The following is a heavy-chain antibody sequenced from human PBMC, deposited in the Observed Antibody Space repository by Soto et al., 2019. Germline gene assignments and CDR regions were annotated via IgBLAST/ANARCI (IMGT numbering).Heavy chain of an antibody. V-gene: IGHV4-59*01. Sequence: PETLSLTCTVSGGSISSYYWSWIRQPPGKGLEWIGYIYYSGSTNYNPSLKSRVTISVDTSKNQFSLKLSSVTAADTAVYYCARDSSTWPYYYGMDVWGQGTTVTVSS. J-gene: IGHJ6*02. CDR2: IYYSGST. CDR1: GGSISSYY. CDR3: ARDSSTWPYYYGMDV.